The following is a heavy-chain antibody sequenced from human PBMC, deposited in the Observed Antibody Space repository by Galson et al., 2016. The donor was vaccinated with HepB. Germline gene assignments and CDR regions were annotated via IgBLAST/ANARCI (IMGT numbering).Heavy chain of an antibody. CDR2: IWYDGINK. D-gene: IGHD3-10*01. J-gene: IGHJ4*02. Sequence: SLRLSCAASGFAFSSHWMHWVRQAPGKGLEWVAVIWYDGINKYYADSVKGRFTISRDNSKNTLYLQMNSLRAEDTAVYYCARDLSGRSGLDYWGQGTLVTVPS. CDR1: GFAFSSHW. CDR3: ARDLSGRSGLDY. V-gene: IGHV3-33*08.